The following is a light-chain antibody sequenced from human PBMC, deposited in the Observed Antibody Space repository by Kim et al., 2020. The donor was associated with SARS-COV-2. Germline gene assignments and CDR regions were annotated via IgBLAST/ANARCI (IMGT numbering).Light chain of an antibody. Sequence: IVFTQSPGTLSLSPGERATLSCRASQSVSSSYLAWYQQKPGQAPRLLIYGASSRATGIPDRFSGSGSGTDFTLTISRLEPEDFAVYYCPQYGSFLPTFGHGTTVDIQ. V-gene: IGKV3-20*01. CDR3: PQYGSFLPT. J-gene: IGKJ1*01. CDR2: GAS. CDR1: QSVSSSY.